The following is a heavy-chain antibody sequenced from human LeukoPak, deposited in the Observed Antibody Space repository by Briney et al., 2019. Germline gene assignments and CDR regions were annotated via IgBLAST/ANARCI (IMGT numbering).Heavy chain of an antibody. V-gene: IGHV3-30-3*01. J-gene: IGHJ6*02. D-gene: IGHD2-15*01. Sequence: PGRSLRLSCAASGFTFSSYAMHWVRQAPGKGLEWVAVISYDGSNKYYADSVKGRFTISRDNSKNTLYLQMNSLRAEDTDVYYCARDLQYCSGGSCYSEYYYGMDVWGQGTTVTVSS. CDR1: GFTFSSYA. CDR2: ISYDGSNK. CDR3: ARDLQYCSGGSCYSEYYYGMDV.